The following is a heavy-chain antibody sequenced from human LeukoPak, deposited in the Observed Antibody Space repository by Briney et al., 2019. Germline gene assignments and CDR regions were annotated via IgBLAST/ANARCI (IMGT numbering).Heavy chain of an antibody. CDR2: ISGSGGST. CDR1: GFTFNNYA. J-gene: IGHJ4*02. Sequence: GGSLRLSCAASGFTFNNYALSWVRQAPGKGLEWVSAISGSGGSTYYADSVKGRFTISRDNSKNTLYLQMNSLRAEDTAVYYCAKDLDSGGDYDNPFDYWGQGTLVTVSS. V-gene: IGHV3-23*01. D-gene: IGHD4-17*01. CDR3: AKDLDSGGDYDNPFDY.